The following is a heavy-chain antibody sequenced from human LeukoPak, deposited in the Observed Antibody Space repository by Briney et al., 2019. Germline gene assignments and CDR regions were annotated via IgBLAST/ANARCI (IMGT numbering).Heavy chain of an antibody. CDR1: GGTFSSYA. J-gene: IGHJ4*02. CDR2: IIPIFGTA. D-gene: IGHD6-19*01. V-gene: IGHV1-69*06. Sequence: SVKVSCKASGGTFSSYAISWVRQAPGQGLEWMGGIIPIFGTANYAQKFQGRVTITADKSTSTAYMELSSLRSEDTAVYYCARGSSGWSLFDYWGQGTLVTVSS. CDR3: ARGSSGWSLFDY.